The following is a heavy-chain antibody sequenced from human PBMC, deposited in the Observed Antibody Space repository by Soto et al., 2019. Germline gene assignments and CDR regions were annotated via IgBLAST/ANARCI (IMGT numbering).Heavy chain of an antibody. J-gene: IGHJ4*02. CDR1: WFAFSTYK. CDR2: IKEDGSEK. D-gene: IGHD6-13*01. Sequence: GGSLRLSCAASWFAFSTYKMTWVRQAPGEGLEWVANIKEDGSEKSYLDSVKGRFTIPRNNAKNSLYLQMDSLRAEDTAVYYCARHNSENHFASDYWGQGTLVTVSS. V-gene: IGHV3-7*01. CDR3: ARHNSENHFASDY.